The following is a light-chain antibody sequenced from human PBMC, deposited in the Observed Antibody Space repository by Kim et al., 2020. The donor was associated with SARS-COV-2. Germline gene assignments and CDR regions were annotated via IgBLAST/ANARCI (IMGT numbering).Light chain of an antibody. CDR3: QVWDSSSDHPV. V-gene: IGLV3-21*04. Sequence: APGKTARSTCGGNNIGSKSVHWYQQKPGQAPGLVIYYDSDRPSGIPERFSGSNSGNTATLTISRVEAGDEADYYCQVWDSSSDHPVFGGGTQLTVL. CDR1: NIGSKS. J-gene: IGLJ2*01. CDR2: YDS.